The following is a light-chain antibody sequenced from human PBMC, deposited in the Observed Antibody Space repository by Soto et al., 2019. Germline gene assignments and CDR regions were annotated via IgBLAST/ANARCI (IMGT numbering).Light chain of an antibody. J-gene: IGKJ1*01. V-gene: IGKV3-20*01. CDR2: GVS. CDR3: QQYGTSPRT. CDR1: QSVRSSY. Sequence: EIVLTQSPGTLSLSPGERATLSCRASQSVRSSYLACYQQKLGQAPRLLIYGVSNRATGIPDRFSGSGSGTDFTLTISRLESEDFAVYYCQQYGTSPRTFGQGTNVEIK.